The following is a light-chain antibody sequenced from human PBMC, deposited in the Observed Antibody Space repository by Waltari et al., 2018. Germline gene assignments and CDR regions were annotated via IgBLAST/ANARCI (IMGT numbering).Light chain of an antibody. CDR2: KAS. J-gene: IGKJ1*01. CDR3: QQYNSYSMWT. Sequence: DIEMTQSPSTVSASVGDRVTITCRTSQRISRWLAWYQQKPGKAPKRLISKASTLESGVPSRFSGSGSGTEFTLTISNLQVDDFAIYFCQQYNSYSMWTFGQGTKVEIK. V-gene: IGKV1-5*03. CDR1: QRISRW.